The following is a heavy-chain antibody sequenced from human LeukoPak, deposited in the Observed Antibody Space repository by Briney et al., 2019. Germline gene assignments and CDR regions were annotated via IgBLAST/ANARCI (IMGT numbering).Heavy chain of an antibody. CDR1: GFTFSSYS. Sequence: PGGSLRLSCVASGFTFSSYSMNWVRQAPGKGLEWVSYISSSSSTIYYADSVKGRFTISRDNAKNSLYLQMNSLRAEDTAVYYCARDYDSSGYSPGGFDYWGQGTLVTVSS. D-gene: IGHD3-22*01. CDR3: ARDYDSSGYSPGGFDY. J-gene: IGHJ4*02. CDR2: ISSSSSTI. V-gene: IGHV3-48*01.